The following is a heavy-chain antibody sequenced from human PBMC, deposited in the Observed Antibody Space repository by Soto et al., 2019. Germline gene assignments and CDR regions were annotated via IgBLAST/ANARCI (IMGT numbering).Heavy chain of an antibody. V-gene: IGHV4-59*08. D-gene: IGHD5-12*01. CDR3: ARLGRWLHALDS. Sequence: QVQLQESGPGLVKPSETLSLTCTVSGGSISDDYWSWIRQRPGKGLDWVGYIYYTGSTTYNPSLRGRITVSMDTSKFHLSLKLRSVAAADTSVYYCARLGRWLHALDSWGQGTLVTVSS. CDR2: IYYTGST. CDR1: GGSISDDY. J-gene: IGHJ5*01.